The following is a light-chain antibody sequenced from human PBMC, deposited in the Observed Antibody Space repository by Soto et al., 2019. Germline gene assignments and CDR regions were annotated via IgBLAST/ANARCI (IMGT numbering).Light chain of an antibody. Sequence: VVLTQAPGTLSLSPGEPAIFSFMSIQIVISNYLAWYQQKPAQSPRLLIYDASTRATGTPARFSGSGSGTEFTLTLSSLQSEDFAVYYCQQYIRWPLTFGGGTKV. J-gene: IGKJ4*01. CDR3: QQYIRWPLT. CDR2: DAS. V-gene: IGKV3-15*01. CDR1: QIVISN.